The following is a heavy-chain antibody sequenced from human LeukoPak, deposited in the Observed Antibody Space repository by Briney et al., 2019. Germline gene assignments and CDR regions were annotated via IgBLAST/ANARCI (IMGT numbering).Heavy chain of an antibody. J-gene: IGHJ4*02. D-gene: IGHD3-22*01. V-gene: IGHV3-23*01. Sequence: GGSLRLSCAASGFTFSSYAMSWVRQAPGKGLEWVSGIIGLDGSTYYADSVKGRFTISRDKSKDTLFLQMQSLRAEDTALYYCAQESGHYYDRGGYYPFAYWGQGALVTVSS. CDR1: GFTFSSYA. CDR2: IIGLDGST. CDR3: AQESGHYYDRGGYYPFAY.